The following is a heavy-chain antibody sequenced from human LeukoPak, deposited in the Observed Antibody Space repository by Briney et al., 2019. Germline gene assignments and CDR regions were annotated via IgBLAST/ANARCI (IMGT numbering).Heavy chain of an antibody. J-gene: IGHJ4*02. CDR3: ARDLYYYDSSSYYLFDY. CDR1: DDSITMYY. CDR2: IHTSGST. Sequence: SETLSLTCSVSDDSITMYYWTWIRQPAGKGLEWIGRIHTSGSTNYNPSLKSRVTMSVDTSKNQFSLKLSSVTAADTAVYYCARDLYYYDSSSYYLFDYWGQGTLVTVSS. D-gene: IGHD3-22*01. V-gene: IGHV4-4*07.